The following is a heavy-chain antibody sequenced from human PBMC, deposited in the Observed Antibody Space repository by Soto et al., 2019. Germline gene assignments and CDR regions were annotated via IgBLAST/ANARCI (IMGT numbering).Heavy chain of an antibody. Sequence: ASVKVSCKVSGYTLTELSMHWVRQAPGKGLEWMGGFDPEDGETIYAQKFQGRVTMTEDTSTDTAYMELSSLRSEDTAVYYCGTRGYCGGGSCYSGGYYYYYYMDVWGKGTTVTVSS. CDR2: FDPEDGET. D-gene: IGHD2-15*01. CDR1: GYTLTELS. J-gene: IGHJ6*03. CDR3: GTRGYCGGGSCYSGGYYYYYYMDV. V-gene: IGHV1-24*01.